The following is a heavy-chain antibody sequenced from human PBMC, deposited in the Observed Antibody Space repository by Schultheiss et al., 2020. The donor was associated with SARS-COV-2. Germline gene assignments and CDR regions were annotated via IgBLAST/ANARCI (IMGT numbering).Heavy chain of an antibody. J-gene: IGHJ4*02. Sequence: SQTLSLTCPVSGGSISSYYWSWIRQPPGKGLEWIGYIYYSGSTNYNPSLKSRVTISVDKSKNQFSLKLSSVTAADTAVYYCARVRLVRGVISYYFDYWGQGTLVTVSS. V-gene: IGHV4-59*12. D-gene: IGHD3-10*01. CDR3: ARVRLVRGVISYYFDY. CDR1: GGSISSYY. CDR2: IYYSGST.